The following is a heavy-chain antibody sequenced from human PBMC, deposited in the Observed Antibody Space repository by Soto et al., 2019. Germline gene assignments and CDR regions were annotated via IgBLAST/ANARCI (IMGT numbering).Heavy chain of an antibody. J-gene: IGHJ6*02. V-gene: IGHV1-18*04. Sequence: ASVKVSCKASGYTFTSYGISWVRQAPGQRLEWMGWISAYNGNTNYAQKLQGRVTMTTDTSTSTAYMELRSLRSDDTAVYYCARDSAWVAAAGNCSMAGYYYYVMDLWGQGTTVTVS. D-gene: IGHD6-13*01. CDR1: GYTFTSYG. CDR2: ISAYNGNT. CDR3: ARDSAWVAAAGNCSMAGYYYYVMDL.